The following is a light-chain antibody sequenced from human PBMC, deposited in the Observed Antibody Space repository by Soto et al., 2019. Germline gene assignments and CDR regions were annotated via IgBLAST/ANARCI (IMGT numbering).Light chain of an antibody. CDR2: AAS. CDR3: QKYKSAPLT. J-gene: IGKJ5*01. V-gene: IGKV1-27*01. Sequence: RVPIPCRASQGFSSHLAWYQQKPGKIPNLLIYAASTLQSGVPSRFSGSGSGTDFTLTISSLQPEDVATYYCQKYKSAPLTFGQGTGME. CDR1: QGFSSH.